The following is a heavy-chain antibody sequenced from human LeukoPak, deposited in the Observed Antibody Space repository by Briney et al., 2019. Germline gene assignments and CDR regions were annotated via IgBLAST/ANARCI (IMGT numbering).Heavy chain of an antibody. D-gene: IGHD3-22*01. Sequence: SETLSLTCAVYGGSFSGYYWSWIRQPPGKGLEWIGEINHSGSTNYNPSLKSRVTISVDTSKNQFSLKLSSVTAADTAVYYCARHDSITMIVVVINDDAFDIWGQGTMVTVSS. CDR1: GGSFSGYY. CDR2: INHSGST. CDR3: ARHDSITMIVVVINDDAFDI. J-gene: IGHJ3*02. V-gene: IGHV4-34*01.